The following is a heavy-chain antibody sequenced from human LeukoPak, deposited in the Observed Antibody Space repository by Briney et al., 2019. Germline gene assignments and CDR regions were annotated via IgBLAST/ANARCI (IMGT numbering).Heavy chain of an antibody. CDR2: IYASGRT. Sequence: SQTLSLTCTVSGDSISSGDYYWSWIRQPAGKGLEWIGRIYASGRTNYNPSLKSRVTISLDTSKNQFSLKLSSVTAADTAVYYCARAGGVKTAALDLDYWGQGTLVTVSS. CDR3: ARAGGVKTAALDLDY. D-gene: IGHD6-25*01. V-gene: IGHV4-61*02. J-gene: IGHJ4*02. CDR1: GDSISSGDYY.